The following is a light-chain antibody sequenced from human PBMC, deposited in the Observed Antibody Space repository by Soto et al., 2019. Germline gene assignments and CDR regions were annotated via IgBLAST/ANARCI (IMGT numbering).Light chain of an antibody. CDR1: SSDVGGYNY. V-gene: IGLV2-14*01. CDR3: SSYTSSSIPYV. Sequence: QSALTQPASVSGSPGQSITISCTGTSSDVGGYNYVSWYQQHPGKAPKLMIYEVSTRPSGVSNRFSGSKSGNTASLTISGLQAEDEADYYCSSYTSSSIPYVFGNGTKLTVL. CDR2: EVS. J-gene: IGLJ1*01.